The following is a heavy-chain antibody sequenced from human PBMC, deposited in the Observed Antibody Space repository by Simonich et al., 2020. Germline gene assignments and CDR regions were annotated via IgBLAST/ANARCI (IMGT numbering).Heavy chain of an antibody. J-gene: IGHJ3*02. CDR3: ARHAGFAFDI. CDR2: IYYRGDT. Sequence: QLQLQESGPGLVKPSETLSLTCTVSVGSISSSSYYWGWIRQPPGKGLEWIGRIYYRGDTYYNPSLKSRITISVDTSKNQFSRKLSSVTAADTAVYYCARHAGFAFDIWGQGTMVTVSS. CDR1: VGSISSSSYY. V-gene: IGHV4-39*01. D-gene: IGHD6-13*01.